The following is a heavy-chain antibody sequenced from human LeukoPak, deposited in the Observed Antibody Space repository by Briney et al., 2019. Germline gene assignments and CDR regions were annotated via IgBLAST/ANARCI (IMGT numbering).Heavy chain of an antibody. CDR2: INTNTGNL. CDR1: GYTFTSYA. D-gene: IGHD3-9*01. CDR3: ARTLLTGYYENFDY. J-gene: IGHJ4*02. Sequence: GASVKVSCKASGYTFTSYAMNWVRQAPGQGLEWMGWINTNTGNLTYAQGFTGRFVFSLDTSVSTAYLQISSLKAEDTAVYYCARTLLTGYYENFDYWGQGTLVTVSS. V-gene: IGHV7-4-1*02.